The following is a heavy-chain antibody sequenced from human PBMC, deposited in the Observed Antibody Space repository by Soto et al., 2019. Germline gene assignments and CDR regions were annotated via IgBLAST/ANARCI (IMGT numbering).Heavy chain of an antibody. V-gene: IGHV1-24*01. CDR2: FDPEGGER. CDR1: GYTLIELS. D-gene: IGHD4-17*01. CDR3: AAMTTVVTPTFDY. J-gene: IGHJ4*02. Sequence: GASVKVYCKFSGYTLIELSIHWVRQAPGKGLEWMGGFDPEGGERVYAQKFQGRVTMTEDTSTDTASMELSSLRSEDTAVYYCAAMTTVVTPTFDYWGQGTLVTVSS.